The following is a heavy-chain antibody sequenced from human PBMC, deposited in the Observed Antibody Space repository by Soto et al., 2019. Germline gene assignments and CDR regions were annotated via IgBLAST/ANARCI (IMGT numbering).Heavy chain of an antibody. Sequence: QVQLVQSGAEVKKSGASVKVSCKASGYTFTSHDINWVRQATGQGLEWMGWMNPNSGNTGYAQKVQGRVTMTRNTXXXXXXXXXXXXXXXXXXXXXXXXXXXXXXXXFDYWGQGTLVTVSS. CDR3: XXXXXXXXXXFDY. CDR1: GYTFTSHD. V-gene: IGHV1-8*01. CDR2: MNPNSGNT. J-gene: IGHJ4*02.